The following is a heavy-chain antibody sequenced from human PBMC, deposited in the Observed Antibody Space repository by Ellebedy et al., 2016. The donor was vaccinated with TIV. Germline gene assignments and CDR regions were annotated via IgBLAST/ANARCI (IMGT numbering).Heavy chain of an antibody. J-gene: IGHJ5*02. CDR1: GFSFRSYW. V-gene: IGHV3-7*01. CDR3: ARRGSYGDYAVQVNSWFDT. Sequence: PGGSLRLSCVASGFSFRSYWMSWVRQAPGKGLEWVANIYQDGSEKYSVDSVKGRFTISRDNAKNSLYLKMDSLRIEDTAVYYCARRGSYGDYAVQVNSWFDTWGQGTLVTVSS. CDR2: IYQDGSEK. D-gene: IGHD4-17*01.